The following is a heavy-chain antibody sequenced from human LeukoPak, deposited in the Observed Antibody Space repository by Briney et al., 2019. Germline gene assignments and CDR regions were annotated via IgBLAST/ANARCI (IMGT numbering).Heavy chain of an antibody. CDR3: ARMPIAAAGNAFDI. CDR1: GGSFSGYY. CDR2: INHSGST. V-gene: IGHV4-34*01. J-gene: IGHJ3*02. Sequence: KPSETLSLTCAVYGGSFSGYYWSWLRQPPGKGLEWIGEINHSGSTNYNPSLKSRVTISVDTSKNQFSLKLSSVTAADTAVYYCARMPIAAAGNAFDIWGQGTMVTVSS. D-gene: IGHD6-13*01.